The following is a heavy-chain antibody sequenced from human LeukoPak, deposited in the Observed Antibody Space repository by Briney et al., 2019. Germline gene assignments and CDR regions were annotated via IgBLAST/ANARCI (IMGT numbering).Heavy chain of an antibody. J-gene: IGHJ4*02. CDR3: VRLRYGATSGYHFDC. V-gene: IGHV4-30-2*01. Sequence: SETLSLTCTVSGGSISSGGYYWSWIRQPPGKGLEWIGYIYHSGSTYYNPSLKSRVTISVDRSKNQFSLKLSSVTAADTAVYYCVRLRYGATSGYHFDCWGQGTLVTVSS. D-gene: IGHD2-15*01. CDR1: GGSISSGGYY. CDR2: IYHSGST.